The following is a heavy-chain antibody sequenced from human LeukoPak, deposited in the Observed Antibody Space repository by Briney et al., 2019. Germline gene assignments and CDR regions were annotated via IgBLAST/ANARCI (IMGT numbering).Heavy chain of an antibody. J-gene: IGHJ4*02. CDR3: ARLVCGGGSCPAEFDY. CDR2: IYYSGST. CDR1: GGSISSGGHY. V-gene: IGHV4-39*02. D-gene: IGHD2-15*01. Sequence: KASETLSLTCIVSGGSISSGGHYWGWIRQPLGKGLEWIGSIYYSGSTYYNPSLNSRVTMFIDMSKNHFSLKMSSVTATDTAVYYCARLVCGGGSCPAEFDYWGQGTLVTVSS.